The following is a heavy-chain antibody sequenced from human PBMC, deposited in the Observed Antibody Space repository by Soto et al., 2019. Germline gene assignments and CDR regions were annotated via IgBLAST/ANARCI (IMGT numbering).Heavy chain of an antibody. J-gene: IGHJ5*02. CDR2: LYYSGST. V-gene: IGHV4-59*01. CDR1: GTSIRSYY. CDR3: AREPSP. Sequence: SDTLSLTCTINGTSIRSYYWGWIRQPPGKGLEWIGYLYYSGSTNYNPSLKSRLTISVDTSKNQFSLKLSSVTAADTAVYYCAREPSPWGQGTLVTVS.